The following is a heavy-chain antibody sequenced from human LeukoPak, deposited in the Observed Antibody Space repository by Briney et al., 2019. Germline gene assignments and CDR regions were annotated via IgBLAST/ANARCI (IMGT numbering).Heavy chain of an antibody. Sequence: SETLSLTCIVSGGSITGHYWSWIRQPPGKGLEWIGYIYYSGSTNYNPSLKSRVTISVDTSKNQFSLKLSSVTAADTAVYYCARGLMMAIAGRGEFHYWGQGTLVTVSS. CDR2: IYYSGST. J-gene: IGHJ4*02. CDR1: GGSITGHY. D-gene: IGHD6-13*01. CDR3: ARGLMMAIAGRGEFHY. V-gene: IGHV4-59*11.